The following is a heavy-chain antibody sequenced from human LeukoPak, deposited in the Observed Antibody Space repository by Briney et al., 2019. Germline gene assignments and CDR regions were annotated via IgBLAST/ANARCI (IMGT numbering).Heavy chain of an antibody. CDR1: GYTFTGYY. Sequence: ASVKVSCKASGYTFTGYYMHWVRQAPGQGLEWMGWINPNSGGTNYAQKFQGRVTMTRDTSISTAYMELSRLRSDDTAVYYCAILRDYYDNSGYFDAFDIWGQGTMVTVSS. J-gene: IGHJ3*02. CDR3: AILRDYYDNSGYFDAFDI. V-gene: IGHV1-2*02. CDR2: INPNSGGT. D-gene: IGHD3-22*01.